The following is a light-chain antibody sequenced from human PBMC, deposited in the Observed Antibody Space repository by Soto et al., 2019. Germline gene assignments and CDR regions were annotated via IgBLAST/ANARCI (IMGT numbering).Light chain of an antibody. J-gene: IGKJ4*01. V-gene: IGKV3-15*01. CDR2: GAS. CDR3: QQYSNWPPLT. Sequence: EIVMTQSPATLSVSPGERATLSCRASQSVSSNLAWDQQKPGQAPRLLSYGASTMATGIPARFSGSGSGTEFTLTISSLQSEDFAVYYCQQYSNWPPLTFGGGTKVEIK. CDR1: QSVSSN.